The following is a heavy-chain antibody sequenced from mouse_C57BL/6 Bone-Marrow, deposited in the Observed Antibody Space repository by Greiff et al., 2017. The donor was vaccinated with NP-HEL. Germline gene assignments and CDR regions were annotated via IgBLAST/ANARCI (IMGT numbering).Heavy chain of an antibody. V-gene: IGHV14-4*01. D-gene: IGHD1-1*01. Sequence: VQLQQSGAELVRPGASVKLSCTASGFNIKDDYMHWVKQRPEQGLEWIGWIDPENGDPEYASKFQGKATITADTSSNTAYLQLSSLTSEDTAVYYCTGITTVVEGYFDYWGQGTTLTVSS. CDR2: IDPENGDP. CDR1: GFNIKDDY. J-gene: IGHJ2*01. CDR3: TGITTVVEGYFDY.